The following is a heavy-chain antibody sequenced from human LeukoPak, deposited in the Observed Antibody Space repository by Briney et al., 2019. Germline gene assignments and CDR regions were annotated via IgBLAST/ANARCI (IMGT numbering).Heavy chain of an antibody. CDR2: IKQDGSEK. Sequence: PGGSLRLSCAASGFTFSSYWMSWVRQAPGKGLEWVANIKQDGSEKYYVDSVKGRFTISRDNAKNSLYLQMNSLRAEDTAVYYCARWRGTMVRGVFDYWGQGTLVTVSS. CDR3: ARWRGTMVRGVFDY. D-gene: IGHD3-10*01. V-gene: IGHV3-7*01. CDR1: GFTFSSYW. J-gene: IGHJ4*02.